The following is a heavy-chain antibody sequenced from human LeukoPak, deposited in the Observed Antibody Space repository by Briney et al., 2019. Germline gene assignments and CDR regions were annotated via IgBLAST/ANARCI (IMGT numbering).Heavy chain of an antibody. CDR1: GFTFSNYG. Sequence: GGSLRLSCAASGFTFSNYGMHWVRQAPGKGLEWVAVISYDGSNKYYADSVKGRFTISRDNSKNTLYLQMNSLRAEDTAVYYCAKGALTTVTTGGWFDPWGQGTLVTVSS. D-gene: IGHD4-17*01. J-gene: IGHJ5*02. V-gene: IGHV3-30*18. CDR3: AKGALTTVTTGGWFDP. CDR2: ISYDGSNK.